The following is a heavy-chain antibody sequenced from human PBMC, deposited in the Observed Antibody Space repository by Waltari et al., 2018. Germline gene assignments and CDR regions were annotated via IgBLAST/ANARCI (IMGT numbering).Heavy chain of an antibody. CDR2: ISGSGGST. V-gene: IGHV3-23*04. D-gene: IGHD6-6*01. CDR3: AKRSGARMYYFDY. J-gene: IGHJ4*02. Sequence: EVQLVESGGGLVQPGGSLRLSCAASGFTFGSYAMSWGRQAPGKGLEWVSAISGSGGSTYYADSVKGRFTISRDNSKNTLYLQMNSLRAEDTAVYYCAKRSGARMYYFDYWGQGTLVTVSS. CDR1: GFTFGSYA.